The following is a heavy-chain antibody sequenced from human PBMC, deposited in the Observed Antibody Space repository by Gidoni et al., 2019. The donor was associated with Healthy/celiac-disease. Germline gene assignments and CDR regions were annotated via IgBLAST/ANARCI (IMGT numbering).Heavy chain of an antibody. D-gene: IGHD3-10*01. Sequence: QVQLVESGGGVVHPGTSLRLSCAASGFTFSSYAMHWVRQAPGKGLEWVAVISYDGSNKYYADSVKGRFTISRDNSKNTLYLQMNSLRAEDTAVYYCSGGSGRFYWGQGTLVTVSS. CDR2: ISYDGSNK. J-gene: IGHJ4*02. CDR3: SGGSGRFY. V-gene: IGHV3-30-3*01. CDR1: GFTFSSYA.